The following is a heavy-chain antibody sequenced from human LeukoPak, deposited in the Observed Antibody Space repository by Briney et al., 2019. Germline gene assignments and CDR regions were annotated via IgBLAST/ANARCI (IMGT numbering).Heavy chain of an antibody. CDR1: GFTFSSYA. CDR2: ISGSGGST. D-gene: IGHD2-15*01. CDR3: AKGPRDCSGGTCPSAGGYCLDY. J-gene: IGHJ4*02. Sequence: GGSLRLSCAASGFTFSSYAMSWVRQAPGKGLEWVSGISGSGGSTYYGDPVKGRFTISRDNSKNTLDLQMNSLRAEDTAVYYCAKGPRDCSGGTCPSAGGYCLDYWGQGTLVTVSS. V-gene: IGHV3-23*01.